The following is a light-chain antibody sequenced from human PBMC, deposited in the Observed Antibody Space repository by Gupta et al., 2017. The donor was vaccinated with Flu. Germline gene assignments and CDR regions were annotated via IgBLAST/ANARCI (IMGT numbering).Light chain of an antibody. J-gene: IGKJ4*01. CDR1: QSVLYSSNNKNY. V-gene: IGKV4-1*01. CDR3: QQYYSTPHT. CDR2: WAS. Sequence: DIVMTQSPDSLAVSLGERATINCKSSQSVLYSSNNKNYLAWYQQKPGQPPKLLIYWASTRESGVPDRFSGSGSGTDFTLTISSLQAEDVAVYYCQQYYSTPHTFGGGTXVEIK.